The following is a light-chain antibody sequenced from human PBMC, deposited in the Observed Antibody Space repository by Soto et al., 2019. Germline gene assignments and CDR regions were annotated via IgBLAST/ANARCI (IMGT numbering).Light chain of an antibody. CDR2: AAS. J-gene: IGKJ5*01. CDR1: QDISSS. Sequence: IQLTQSPSSLSASVGDRVTITCRASQDISSSLAWYQQKPGKAPKVLIYAASNLQGGVPSRFSGSGSGTDFTLTISSLQPEDFATYYCQQSYSSPITFGQGTRLEIK. CDR3: QQSYSSPIT. V-gene: IGKV1-39*01.